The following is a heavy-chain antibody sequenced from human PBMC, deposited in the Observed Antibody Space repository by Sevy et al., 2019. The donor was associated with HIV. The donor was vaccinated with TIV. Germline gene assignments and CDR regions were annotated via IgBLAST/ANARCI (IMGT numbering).Heavy chain of an antibody. D-gene: IGHD2-2*01. V-gene: IGHV5-51*01. CDR2: IYPGDSDT. J-gene: IGHJ6*02. CDR3: ARFRQYCSSTSCYAGDYYYGMDV. Sequence: GESLKISCKGSGYSFTSYWIGWVRQMPGKGLEWMGSIYPGDSDTRYSPSFQGQVTISADKSISTAYLQWSSLKASDTAMYYCARFRQYCSSTSCYAGDYYYGMDVWGQGTTVTVSS. CDR1: GYSFTSYW.